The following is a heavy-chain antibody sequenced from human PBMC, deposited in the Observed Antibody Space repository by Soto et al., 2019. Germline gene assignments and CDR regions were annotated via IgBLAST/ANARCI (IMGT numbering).Heavy chain of an antibody. D-gene: IGHD6-19*01. CDR2: ISWNSGSI. Sequence: ALRLSCAASGFTFDDYAMHWVRQAPGKGLEWDSGISWNSGSIGYADSVKGRFTISRDNAKNSLYLQMNSLRAEDTALYYCAKAGIAVAGLANDAFDIWGQGTMVTVSS. V-gene: IGHV3-9*01. J-gene: IGHJ3*02. CDR3: AKAGIAVAGLANDAFDI. CDR1: GFTFDDYA.